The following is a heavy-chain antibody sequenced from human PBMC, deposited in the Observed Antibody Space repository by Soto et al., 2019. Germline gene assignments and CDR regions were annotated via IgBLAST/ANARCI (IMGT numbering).Heavy chain of an antibody. CDR2: IIPIFGTA. D-gene: IGHD2-15*01. CDR3: AREGGDIVVVVAAKGGDAFDI. CDR1: GGTFSSYA. V-gene: IGHV1-69*12. J-gene: IGHJ3*02. Sequence: QVQLVQSGAEVKKPGSSVKVSCKASGGTFSSYAISWVRQAPGQGLEWMGGIIPIFGTANYAQKFQGRVTITADESTRTTYLELSSLGSEDTAVYYSAREGGDIVVVVAAKGGDAFDIWGQGTMVTVSS.